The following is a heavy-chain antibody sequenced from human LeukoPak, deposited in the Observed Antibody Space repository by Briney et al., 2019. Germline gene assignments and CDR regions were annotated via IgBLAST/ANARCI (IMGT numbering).Heavy chain of an antibody. V-gene: IGHV3-30*18. Sequence: GGSLPLSCAASGFPFSNYGMHWLRQAPGKGLEWVVLLVYDGFYKYYADSVKGRFTISRDDSRNTLYLQLSSLRAEDTAVYYCAKDLITMVRGSPMDVWGQGTTVTVSS. J-gene: IGHJ6*02. CDR1: GFPFSNYG. CDR2: LVYDGFYK. D-gene: IGHD3-10*01. CDR3: AKDLITMVRGSPMDV.